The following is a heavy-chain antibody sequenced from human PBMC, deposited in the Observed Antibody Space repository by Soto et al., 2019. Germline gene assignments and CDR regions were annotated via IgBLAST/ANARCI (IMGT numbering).Heavy chain of an antibody. D-gene: IGHD3-22*01. CDR1: GGNFSRYA. CDR2: IIPVFRTT. V-gene: IGHV1-69*13. Sequence: SVKVSCKAAGGNFSRYAISWLRQAPGQGLEWMGGIIPVFRTTNYEQKLQGRVTITADESTSTAYMELSSLRSEDTAVYYCARVGDVPDYYDSSWSWFDPWGQGTLVTVSS. CDR3: ARVGDVPDYYDSSWSWFDP. J-gene: IGHJ5*02.